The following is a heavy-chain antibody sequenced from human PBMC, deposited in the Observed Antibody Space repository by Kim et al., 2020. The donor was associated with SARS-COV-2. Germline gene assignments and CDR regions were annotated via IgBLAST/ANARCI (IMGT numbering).Heavy chain of an antibody. CDR3: ARGGVGATVLVDWFDP. CDR1: GGSISSGGYY. J-gene: IGHJ5*02. D-gene: IGHD1-26*01. CDR2: IYYSGST. V-gene: IGHV4-31*03. Sequence: SETLSLTCTVSGGSISSGGYYWSWIRQHPGKGLEWIGYIYYSGSTYYNPSLKSRVTISVDTSKNQFSLKLSSVTAADTAVYYCARGGVGATVLVDWFDPWGQGTLVTVSS.